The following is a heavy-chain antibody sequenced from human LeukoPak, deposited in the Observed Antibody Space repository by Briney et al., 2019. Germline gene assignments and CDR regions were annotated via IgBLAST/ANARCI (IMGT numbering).Heavy chain of an antibody. J-gene: IGHJ5*02. CDR1: GGSISSYY. Sequence: PSETLSLTCTVSGGSISSYYWSWIRQPPGKGLEWIGYIYYSGSTNYNPSLKSRVTISVDTSKNQFSLKLTSVTAADTAVYYCARGLEGDCSGGSCYYGRWFDPWGQGTLVTVSS. D-gene: IGHD2-15*01. CDR2: IYYSGST. CDR3: ARGLEGDCSGGSCYYGRWFDP. V-gene: IGHV4-59*01.